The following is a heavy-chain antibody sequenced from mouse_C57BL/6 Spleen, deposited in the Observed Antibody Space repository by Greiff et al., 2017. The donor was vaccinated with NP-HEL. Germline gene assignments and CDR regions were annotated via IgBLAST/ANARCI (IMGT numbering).Heavy chain of an antibody. CDR1: GYTFTDYE. J-gene: IGHJ3*01. Sequence: VQVVESGAELVRPGASVTLSCKASGYTFTDYEMHWVKQTPVHGLEWIGAIDPETGGTAYNQKFKGKAILTADKSSSTAYMELRSLTSEDSAVYYCTRRGTGTGFAYWGQGTLVTVSA. V-gene: IGHV1-15*01. CDR3: TRRGTGTGFAY. D-gene: IGHD4-1*01. CDR2: IDPETGGT.